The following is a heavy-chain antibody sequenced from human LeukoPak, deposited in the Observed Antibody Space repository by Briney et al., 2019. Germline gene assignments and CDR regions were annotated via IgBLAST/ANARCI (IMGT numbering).Heavy chain of an antibody. CDR3: ALWSGYSSS. Sequence: SETLSLTCAVYGGSFSGYYWSWIRQPPGKGLEWIGEIIHSGSTNYNPSLKSRVTISVDTSKNQFSLKLSSVTAADTAVYYCALWSGYSSSWGQGTLVTVSS. V-gene: IGHV4-34*12. D-gene: IGHD6-13*01. J-gene: IGHJ4*02. CDR2: IIHSGST. CDR1: GGSFSGYY.